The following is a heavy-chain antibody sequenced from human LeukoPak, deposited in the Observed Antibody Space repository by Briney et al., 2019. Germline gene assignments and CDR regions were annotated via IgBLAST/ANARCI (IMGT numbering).Heavy chain of an antibody. J-gene: IGHJ4*02. CDR1: GYTFTGYY. CDR3: AGSTMVRGVWDY. CDR2: VNPSGGST. V-gene: IGHV1-46*01. D-gene: IGHD3-10*01. Sequence: GASVKVSCTASGYTFTGYYMHWVRQAPGQGLEWMGIVNPSGGSTSYAQNFQGRVTVTRGTSTNTVYMELSSLRSGDTAVYYCAGSTMVRGVWDYWGQGTLVTVSS.